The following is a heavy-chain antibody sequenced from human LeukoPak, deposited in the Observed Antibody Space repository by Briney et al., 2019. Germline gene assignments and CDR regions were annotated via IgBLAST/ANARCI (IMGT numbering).Heavy chain of an antibody. CDR3: AHSGFGELLFLFDI. CDR1: GFSLSTSGVG. D-gene: IGHD3-10*01. V-gene: IGHV2-5*02. Sequence: SGPTRVNPTQTLTLTCTFSGFSLSTSGVGVGWIRQPPGKALEWLALVYWDDDKRYSPSLKSRLTITKDTSKNQVVLTMPTMDPVDTATYYCAHSGFGELLFLFDIWGQGTMVTVSS. CDR2: VYWDDDK. J-gene: IGHJ3*02.